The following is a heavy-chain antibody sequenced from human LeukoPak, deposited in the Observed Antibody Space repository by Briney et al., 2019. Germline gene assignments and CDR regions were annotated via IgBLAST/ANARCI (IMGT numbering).Heavy chain of an antibody. D-gene: IGHD3-10*01. CDR1: GGSFGTYY. CDR3: ARGQKRVRGVNDGNFDY. V-gene: IGHV4-59*12. J-gene: IGHJ4*02. CDR2: IYYSGST. Sequence: SETLSLTCSVPGGSFGTYYWSWIRQPPGKGLEWIGYIYYSGSTDYNPSLKSRVTISVDTSKNQFSLKLSSVTAADTAVYYCARGQKRVRGVNDGNFDYWGQGTLVTVSS.